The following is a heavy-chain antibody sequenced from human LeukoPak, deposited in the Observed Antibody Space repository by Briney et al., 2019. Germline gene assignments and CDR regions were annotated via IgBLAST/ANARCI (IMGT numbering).Heavy chain of an antibody. CDR1: GDSVSSNSAA. CDR3: ASSTVSRWLGFDAFDI. CDR2: TYYRSKWYN. J-gene: IGHJ3*02. Sequence: SQTLSLTCAISGDSVSSNSAAWNWIRQSPSRGLEWLGRTYYRSKWYNDYAVSVKSRITINPDTSKNQFSLQLNSVTPEDTAVYYCASSTVSRWLGFDAFDIWGQGTMVTVSS. V-gene: IGHV6-1*01. D-gene: IGHD6-19*01.